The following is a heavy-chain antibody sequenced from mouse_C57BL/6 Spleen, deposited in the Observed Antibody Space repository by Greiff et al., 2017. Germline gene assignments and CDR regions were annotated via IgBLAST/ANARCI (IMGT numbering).Heavy chain of an antibody. CDR2: IDPSDSYT. CDR1: GYTFTSYW. V-gene: IGHV1-59*01. J-gene: IGHJ2*01. Sequence: QVQLQQPGAELVRPGTSVKLSCKASGYTFTSYWMHWVKQRPGQGLEWIGVIDPSDSYTNYNQKFKGKATLTVDTSSSTAYMQLSSLTSEDSAVXYCARSAGTEYFDYGGQGTTLTVSS. CDR3: ARSAGTEYFDY. D-gene: IGHD3-3*01.